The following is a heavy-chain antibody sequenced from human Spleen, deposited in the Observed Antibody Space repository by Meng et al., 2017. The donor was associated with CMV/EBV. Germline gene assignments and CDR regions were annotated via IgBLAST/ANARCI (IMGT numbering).Heavy chain of an antibody. CDR2: IIPIFGTA. CDR1: GGTFSSHA. J-gene: IGHJ6*02. D-gene: IGHD3/OR15-3a*01. CDR3: ARVILASGGYGMDV. Sequence: SVKVSCKASGGTFSSHAISWVRQAPGQGLEWMGRIIPIFGTAIHAPKFQGRVTITTDESTSTAYMELSSLRSEDTAVYYCARVILASGGYGMDVWGQGTTVTVSS. V-gene: IGHV1-69*05.